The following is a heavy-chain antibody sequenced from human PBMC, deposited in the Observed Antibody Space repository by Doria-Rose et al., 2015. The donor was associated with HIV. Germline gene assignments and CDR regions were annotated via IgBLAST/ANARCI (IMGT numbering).Heavy chain of an antibody. D-gene: IGHD2-8*01. Sequence: VQLVQSGGGLVKPGGPLRLSCAASGFSFSHYSMNWIRQPPGKGLEWVESITSGSPNMVYEDSLGTRFSISRDNAKNSLYLQMDSLSAEDTAVYYCARKGMGHYFDFWGQGTPVTVSS. V-gene: IGHV3-21*01. CDR1: GFSFSHYS. J-gene: IGHJ4*02. CDR3: ARKGMGHYFDF. CDR2: ITSGSPNM.